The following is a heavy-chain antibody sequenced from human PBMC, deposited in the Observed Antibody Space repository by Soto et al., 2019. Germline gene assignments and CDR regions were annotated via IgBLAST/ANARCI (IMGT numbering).Heavy chain of an antibody. CDR2: IYYSGST. CDR3: ARHWYYYDSSGYYYFDY. CDR1: GGSISSYY. J-gene: IGHJ4*02. D-gene: IGHD3-22*01. V-gene: IGHV4-59*08. Sequence: SETLSLTCTVSGGSISSYYWSWIQQPPGKGLEWIGYIYYSGSTNYNPSLKSRVTISVDTSKNQFSLKLSSVTAADTAVYYCARHWYYYDSSGYYYFDYWGQGTLVTVSS.